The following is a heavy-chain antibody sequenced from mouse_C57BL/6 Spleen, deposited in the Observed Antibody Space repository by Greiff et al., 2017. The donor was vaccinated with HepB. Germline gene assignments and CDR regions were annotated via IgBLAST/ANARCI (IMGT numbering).Heavy chain of an antibody. CDR2: INPESGGT. D-gene: IGHD4-1*01. J-gene: IGHJ2*01. V-gene: IGHV1-72*01. Sequence: VQLQQPGAELVKPGASVKLSCKASGYTFTSYWMHWVKQSPGRGLEWIGRINPESGGTKYNEKFKSKATLTGDKASNTAYMQVSSLTSEDSAVYYCARFFPNWDEGLDYWGQGTTLTVSS. CDR3: ARFFPNWDEGLDY. CDR1: GYTFTSYW.